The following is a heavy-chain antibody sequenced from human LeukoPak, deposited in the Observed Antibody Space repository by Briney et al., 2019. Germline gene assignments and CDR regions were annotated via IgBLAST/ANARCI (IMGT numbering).Heavy chain of an antibody. CDR3: ARELVSSGTGYFDL. V-gene: IGHV3-23*01. CDR1: GFTFGNFG. Sequence: GGSLRLSCEASGFTFGNFGMTWVRRAPGKGLQWVSGITGSTTWTYYAASVKGRFTVSRDNSQNTLHLQMNSLRADDTAVYYCARELVSSGTGYFDLWGRGTLVTVSS. CDR2: ITGSTTWT. D-gene: IGHD3-10*02. J-gene: IGHJ2*01.